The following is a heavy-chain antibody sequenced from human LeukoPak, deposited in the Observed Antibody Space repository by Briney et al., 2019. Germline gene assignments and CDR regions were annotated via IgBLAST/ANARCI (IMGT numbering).Heavy chain of an antibody. CDR1: GGSISSTDYY. Sequence: SETLSLTCTVSGGSISSTDYYWDWIRQPPGKGLEWIGEIYHSGSTNYNPSLKSRVTISVDKSKNQFSLKLSSVTAADTAVYYCARKDYGDHRGFDYWGQGTLVTVSS. V-gene: IGHV4-39*07. CDR2: IYHSGST. D-gene: IGHD4-17*01. J-gene: IGHJ4*02. CDR3: ARKDYGDHRGFDY.